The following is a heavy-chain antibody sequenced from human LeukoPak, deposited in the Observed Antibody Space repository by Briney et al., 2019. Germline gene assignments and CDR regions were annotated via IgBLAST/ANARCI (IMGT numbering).Heavy chain of an antibody. Sequence: PGGSLRLSCAASGFSFDDYGMSWVRRAPGKGLEWVSGINWNGGSTGYADSVKGRFTISRDNAKNTLYLQMNSLRAEDTAVYYCARVSTSVVPAAMWGYFDYWGQGTLVTVSS. V-gene: IGHV3-20*04. J-gene: IGHJ4*02. CDR2: INWNGGST. D-gene: IGHD2-2*01. CDR1: GFSFDDYG. CDR3: ARVSTSVVPAAMWGYFDY.